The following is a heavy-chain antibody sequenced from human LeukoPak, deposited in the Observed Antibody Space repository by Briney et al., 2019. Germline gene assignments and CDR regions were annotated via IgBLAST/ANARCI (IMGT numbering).Heavy chain of an antibody. CDR2: IYYSGST. J-gene: IGHJ4*02. CDR3: ARRPPYSSPDY. Sequence: SETLSLTCTVSGYSISSGYYWGWIRQPPGKGLEWIGSIYYSGSTYYNPSLKSRVTISVDTSKNQFSLKLSAVTAADTAVYYCARRPPYSSPDYWGQGTLVTVSS. D-gene: IGHD6-19*01. CDR1: GYSISSGYY. V-gene: IGHV4-38-2*02.